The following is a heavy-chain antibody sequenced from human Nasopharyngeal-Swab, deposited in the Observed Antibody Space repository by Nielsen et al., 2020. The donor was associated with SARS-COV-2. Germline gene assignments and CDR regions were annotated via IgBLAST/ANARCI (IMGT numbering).Heavy chain of an antibody. V-gene: IGHV3-30*19. Sequence: LTCAVSGFTFSSYGMHWVRQAPGKGLEWVAVISYDGSNKYYADSVKGRFTISRDNSKNTLYLQMNSLRAEDTAVYYCARDRGIAVAGNYYYYGMDVWGQGTTVTVSS. D-gene: IGHD6-19*01. CDR3: ARDRGIAVAGNYYYYGMDV. CDR2: ISYDGSNK. J-gene: IGHJ6*02. CDR1: GFTFSSYG.